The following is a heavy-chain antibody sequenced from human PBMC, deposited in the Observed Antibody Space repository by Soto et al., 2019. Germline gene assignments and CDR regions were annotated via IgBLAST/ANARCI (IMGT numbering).Heavy chain of an antibody. V-gene: IGHV4-59*01. D-gene: IGHD3-3*01. Sequence: SETLSLTCTVSGGSISSYYWSWIRQPPGRGLEWIGHVYYGGSTNYNPSLQSRVTISLDTSKNQFSLRLTSMTAADAAVYYCAGEGALATFGVVWGQGTRVTVSS. CDR3: AGEGALATFGVV. CDR2: VYYGGST. CDR1: GGSISSYY. J-gene: IGHJ4*02.